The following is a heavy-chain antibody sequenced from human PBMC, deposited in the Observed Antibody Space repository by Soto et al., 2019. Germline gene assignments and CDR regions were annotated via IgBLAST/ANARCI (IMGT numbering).Heavy chain of an antibody. V-gene: IGHV1-46*01. CDR2: INPSGGST. CDR1: GYTFTSYY. J-gene: IGHJ4*02. D-gene: IGHD6-13*01. Sequence: GASVKVSCKASGYTFTSYYMHWVRQAPGQGLEWMGIINPSGGSTSYAQKFQGRVTMTRDTSTSTVYMELSSLRSEDTAVYYCARVAVDSSSWYRGAFDIWRQGPLVTVSS. CDR3: ARVAVDSSSWYRGAFDI.